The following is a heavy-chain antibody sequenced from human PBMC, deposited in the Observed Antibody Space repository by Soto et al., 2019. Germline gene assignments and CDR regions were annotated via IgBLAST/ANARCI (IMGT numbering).Heavy chain of an antibody. CDR2: IFFTGIT. J-gene: IGHJ6*02. Sequence: QVQLQESGPGLVRPSETLSLTCTVSGGSVTTGSYNWSWIRRPPGKGLEWIGNIFFTGITHYNPSLTDRVTMSVDTSKNQFSLTVTSVTAADTAVYYCASDGHGMDVWGQGTTVTVSS. CDR1: GGSVTTGSYN. V-gene: IGHV4-61*01. CDR3: ASDGHGMDV.